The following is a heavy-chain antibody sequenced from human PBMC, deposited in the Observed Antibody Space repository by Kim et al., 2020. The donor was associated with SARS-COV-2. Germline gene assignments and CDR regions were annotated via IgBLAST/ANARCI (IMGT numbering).Heavy chain of an antibody. V-gene: IGHV3-13*01. CDR3: ARAPARIAVAGYYFYFGMDV. D-gene: IGHD6-19*01. Sequence: GRFTISRDNAKNSLYLQMNSLRAGDTAVYYCARAPARIAVAGYYFYFGMDVWGQGTTVTVSS. J-gene: IGHJ6*02.